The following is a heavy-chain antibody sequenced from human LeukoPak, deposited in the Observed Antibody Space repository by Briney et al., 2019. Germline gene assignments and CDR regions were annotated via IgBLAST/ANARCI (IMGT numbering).Heavy chain of an antibody. J-gene: IGHJ4*02. CDR2: IYTSGST. CDR1: GASISSYY. D-gene: IGHD2-2*01. V-gene: IGHV4-4*07. Sequence: PSETLSLTCTVSGASISSYYWTWIRQPAGKGLEWIGRIYTSGSTNYNPSLKSRVAMSVDTSKNQFSLRLSSVTAADTAVYYCARLSADSSSSRGFDYWGQGTLVTVSS. CDR3: ARLSADSSSSRGFDY.